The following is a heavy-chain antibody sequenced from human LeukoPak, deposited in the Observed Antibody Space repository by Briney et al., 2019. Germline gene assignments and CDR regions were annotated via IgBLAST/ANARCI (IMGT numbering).Heavy chain of an antibody. CDR2: IIPIFGTA. CDR3: ARDHDYEGWFDP. Sequence: SVKVSCKVSGGTFSSYAISWVRQAPGKGLEWMGGIIPIFGTANYAQKFQGRVTITADKSTSTAYMELSSLRSEDTAVYYCARDHDYEGWFDPWGQGTLVAVSS. V-gene: IGHV1-69*06. CDR1: GGTFSSYA. D-gene: IGHD4-17*01. J-gene: IGHJ5*02.